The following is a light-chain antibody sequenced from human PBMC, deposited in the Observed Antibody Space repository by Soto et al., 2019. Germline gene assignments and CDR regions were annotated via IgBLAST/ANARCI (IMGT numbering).Light chain of an antibody. CDR2: DAS. Sequence: GDRVTITCRASQSISSWLAWYQQKPGKAPKLLIYDASSLESGVPSRFSGSGSGTEFTLTISSLQPDDFETYYCQQYNSDSWTFGQGTKVDIK. CDR1: QSISSW. CDR3: QQYNSDSWT. V-gene: IGKV1-5*01. J-gene: IGKJ1*01.